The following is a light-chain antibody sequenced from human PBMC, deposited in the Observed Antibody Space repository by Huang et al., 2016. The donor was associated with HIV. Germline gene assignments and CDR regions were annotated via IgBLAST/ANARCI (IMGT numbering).Light chain of an antibody. CDR1: QSVNSNY. J-gene: IGKJ1*01. CDR3: QQYGNLPPWT. V-gene: IGKV3-20*01. Sequence: VVLTQTPATLSLSPGDRATLSCRASQSVNSNYLAWYQQKPGQAPRLLIYGASSRATGVPDRFSGSGSGTDFTLTISRLEPEDFAMYYCQQYGNLPPWTFGQGTKVEIK. CDR2: GAS.